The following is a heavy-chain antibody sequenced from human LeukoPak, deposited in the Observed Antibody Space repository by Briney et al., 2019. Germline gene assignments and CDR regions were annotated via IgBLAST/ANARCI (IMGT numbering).Heavy chain of an antibody. V-gene: IGHV4-59*08. CDR1: GGSISSYY. CDR3: ARATEQQLVPLVQH. J-gene: IGHJ1*01. Sequence: SETLSLTCTVSGGSISSYYWSWIRQPPGKGLEWIGYIYYSGSTNYNPSLKSRVTISVDTSKNQFSLKLSSVTAADTAVYYCARATEQQLVPLVQHWGQGTLVTVSS. D-gene: IGHD6-13*01. CDR2: IYYSGST.